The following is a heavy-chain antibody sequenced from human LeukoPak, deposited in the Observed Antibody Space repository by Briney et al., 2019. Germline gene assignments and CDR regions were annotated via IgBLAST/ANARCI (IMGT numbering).Heavy chain of an antibody. V-gene: IGHV3-21*01. CDR2: ISSSSSYI. D-gene: IGHD6-19*01. CDR1: GFTFSSYS. CDR3: AREGRQWLVTKKGIDY. Sequence: PGGSLRLSCAASGFTFSSYSMNWVRQAPGKGLEWVSSISSSSSYIYYADSVKGRFTISRDNAKNSLYLQMNSLRAEDTAVYYCAREGRQWLVTKKGIDYWGQGTLVTVSS. J-gene: IGHJ4*02.